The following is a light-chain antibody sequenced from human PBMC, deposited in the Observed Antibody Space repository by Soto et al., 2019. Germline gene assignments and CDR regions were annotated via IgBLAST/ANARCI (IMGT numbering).Light chain of an antibody. CDR2: GAS. V-gene: IGKV3-15*01. J-gene: IGKJ1*01. CDR3: QQYSSRLWT. Sequence: IVMTQSPATLSVSPGERANLSCRASQSVGTKLAWYQQTPGQAPRLLIYGASNRATGVPARISGSVSGTEFTLTIASLQSEDFAIYYCQQYSSRLWTFGQGTKVEIK. CDR1: QSVGTK.